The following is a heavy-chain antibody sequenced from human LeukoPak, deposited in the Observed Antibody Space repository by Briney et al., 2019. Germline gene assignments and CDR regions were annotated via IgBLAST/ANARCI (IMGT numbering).Heavy chain of an antibody. D-gene: IGHD3-9*01. CDR2: INPTGGST. CDR1: GYTFTSYY. Sequence: ASVKVSCKASGYTFTSYYMHWVRQAPGQGLEWMGLINPTGGSTGYAQKFQGRVTVTRDTSTSTVYMELSSLRSEDTAVYYCARDLSGGKLRYFDWLPPDYWGQGTLVTVSS. V-gene: IGHV1-46*01. J-gene: IGHJ4*02. CDR3: ARDLSGGKLRYFDWLPPDY.